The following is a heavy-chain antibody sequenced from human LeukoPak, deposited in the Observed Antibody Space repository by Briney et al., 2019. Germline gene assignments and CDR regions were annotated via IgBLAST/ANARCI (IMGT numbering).Heavy chain of an antibody. V-gene: IGHV3-33*01. CDR3: ARAPYTTGRSFYFDS. CDR2: IWYDGSKN. CDR1: GFPFRNYG. D-gene: IGHD2-2*02. J-gene: IGHJ4*02. Sequence: GGSLRLSCAASGFPFRNYGMHWVRQAPGKGLEWVAIIWYDGSKNYYADSVKGRFTISRDNFNNTLYLQMNSLRAEDTALYYCARAPYTTGRSFYFDSWGQGTLVNVSS.